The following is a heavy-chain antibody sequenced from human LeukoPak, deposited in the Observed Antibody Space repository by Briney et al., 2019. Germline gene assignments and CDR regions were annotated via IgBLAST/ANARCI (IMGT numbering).Heavy chain of an antibody. CDR1: GGTFSSYA. D-gene: IGHD4-11*01. J-gene: IGHJ2*01. CDR3: ARAPHYSQFDPRENWYFDL. V-gene: IGHV1-69*05. Sequence: ASVKVSCKASGGTFSSYAISWVRQAPGQGLEWMRGIIPIFGTANYAQKFQGRVTITTDESTSTAYMELSSVRSEDTAVYYCARAPHYSQFDPRENWYFDLWGRGTLVTVSS. CDR2: IIPIFGTA.